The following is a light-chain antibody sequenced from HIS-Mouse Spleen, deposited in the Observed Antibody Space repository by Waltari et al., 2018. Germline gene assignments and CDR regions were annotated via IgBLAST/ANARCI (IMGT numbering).Light chain of an antibody. CDR2: GAS. V-gene: IGKV3-15*01. CDR1: QGVSSN. Sequence: EIVMTQSPATLSVSPGERATLSGRASQGVSSNLAWYQQKPGQAPRLLIYGASTRATGIPARFSGSGSGTEFTLTISSMQSEDFAVYYCQQYNNWPPRTFGQGTKVEIK. CDR3: QQYNNWPPRT. J-gene: IGKJ1*01.